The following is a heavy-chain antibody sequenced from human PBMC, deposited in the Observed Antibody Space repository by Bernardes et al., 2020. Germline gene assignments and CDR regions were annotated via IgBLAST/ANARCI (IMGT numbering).Heavy chain of an antibody. V-gene: IGHV3-23*01. J-gene: IGHJ4*02. Sequence: RGSLRLSCAASGFTFSSYAMSWVRQAPGQGLAWVSAISGSGGSPYYADSVKGWFTISRDNSKNTLYLQMNSLRAEDTAVYYCAKDGPYYDYIWGCYRYTYLDYSAQGTLVSSSS. CDR1: GFTFSSYA. CDR3: AKDGPYYDYIWGCYRYTYLDY. CDR2: ISGSGGSP. D-gene: IGHD3-16*02.